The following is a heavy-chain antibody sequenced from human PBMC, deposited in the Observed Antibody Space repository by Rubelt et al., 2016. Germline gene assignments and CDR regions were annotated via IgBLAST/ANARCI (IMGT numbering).Heavy chain of an antibody. CDR3: ARAFGCTNGVCYFDP. J-gene: IGHJ5*02. V-gene: IGHV3-30*07. Sequence: ADSVKGRFTISRDNSKNSLYLQMNSLRAEDTAVYYCARAFGCTNGVCYFDPWGQGTLVTVSS. D-gene: IGHD2-8*01.